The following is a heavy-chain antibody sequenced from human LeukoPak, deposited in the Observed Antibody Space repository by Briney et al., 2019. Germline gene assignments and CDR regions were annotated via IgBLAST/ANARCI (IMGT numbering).Heavy chain of an antibody. CDR3: AREGRIHITTEYYFDY. CDR1: GFTFSDYY. V-gene: IGHV3-11*01. Sequence: PGGSLRLSCAASGFTFSDYYMSWIRQAPGKGLEWVSYISSSGSTIYYADSVKGRFTISRDNAKNSLYLQMNSLRAEDTAVYYCAREGRIHITTEYYFDYWGQGTLVTVSS. D-gene: IGHD3-22*01. CDR2: ISSSGSTI. J-gene: IGHJ4*02.